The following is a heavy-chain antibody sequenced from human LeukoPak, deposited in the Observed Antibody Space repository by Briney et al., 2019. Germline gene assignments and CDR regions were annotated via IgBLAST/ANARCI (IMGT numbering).Heavy chain of an antibody. Sequence: ASVKVSCKASGYTFTSYGISWVRQAPGRGLEWMGWISAYNGNTNYAQKLQDRVTMTTDTSTSTAYMELRSLRSDDTAVYYCARDTANKDFWSGGEINFDYWGQGTLVTVSS. J-gene: IGHJ4*02. CDR2: ISAYNGNT. V-gene: IGHV1-18*01. D-gene: IGHD3-3*01. CDR3: ARDTANKDFWSGGEINFDY. CDR1: GYTFTSYG.